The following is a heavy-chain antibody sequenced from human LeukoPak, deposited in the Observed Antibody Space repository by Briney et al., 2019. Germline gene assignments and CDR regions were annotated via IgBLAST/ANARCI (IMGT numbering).Heavy chain of an antibody. D-gene: IGHD6-19*01. CDR3: ARRGSIAVAGTRFDLGMDV. V-gene: IGHV4-59*08. Sequence: PSETLSLTCTVSGGSISSYYWSWIRQPPGKGLEWIGYIYYSGSTNYNPSLKSRVTISVDTSKNQFFLKLSSVTAADTAVYYCARRGSIAVAGTRFDLGMDVWGQGTTVTVSS. J-gene: IGHJ6*02. CDR1: GGSISSYY. CDR2: IYYSGST.